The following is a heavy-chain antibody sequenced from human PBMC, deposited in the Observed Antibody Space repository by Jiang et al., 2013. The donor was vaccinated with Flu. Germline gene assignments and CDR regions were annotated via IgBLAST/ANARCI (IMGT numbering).Heavy chain of an antibody. V-gene: IGHV4-30-4*08. J-gene: IGHJ5*02. CDR1: DYF. D-gene: IGHD2-21*02. CDR2: SMTMEG. Sequence: DYFWTWIRQPPGRAWSGLDTSMTMEGLRTVRPSTSRVTISIDTARNHFSLTLTSVTAADTAVYYCARGSVVVTAIDGWFDPWGQGTLVTVSS. CDR3: ARGSVVVTAIDGWFDP.